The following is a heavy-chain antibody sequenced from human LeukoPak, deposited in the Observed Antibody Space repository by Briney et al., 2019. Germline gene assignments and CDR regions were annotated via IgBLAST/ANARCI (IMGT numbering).Heavy chain of an antibody. CDR2: IYYSGST. CDR3: ARVGPIFGPYYYYYYMDV. CDR1: GGSFSGYY. Sequence: PSETLSLTCAVYGGSFSGYYWSWIRQPPGKGLEWMGYIYYSGSTNYNPSLKSRVTISVDTSKNQFSLKLSSVTAADTAVYYCARVGPIFGPYYYYYYMDVWGKGTTVTVSS. J-gene: IGHJ6*03. V-gene: IGHV4-59*01. D-gene: IGHD3-3*01.